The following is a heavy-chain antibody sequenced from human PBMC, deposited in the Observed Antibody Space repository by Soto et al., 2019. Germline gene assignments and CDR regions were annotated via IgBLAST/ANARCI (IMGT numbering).Heavy chain of an antibody. J-gene: IGHJ6*03. Sequence: GGSLRLSCAASGFTFDDYAMHWVRQAPGKGLEWVSGISWNSGSIGYADSVKGRFTISRDNAKNSLYLQMNSLRAEDTALYYCAKDLTGGSTSYYYYMDVWGKGTTVTVSS. CDR2: ISWNSGSI. CDR1: GFTFDDYA. D-gene: IGHD2-2*01. V-gene: IGHV3-9*01. CDR3: AKDLTGGSTSYYYYMDV.